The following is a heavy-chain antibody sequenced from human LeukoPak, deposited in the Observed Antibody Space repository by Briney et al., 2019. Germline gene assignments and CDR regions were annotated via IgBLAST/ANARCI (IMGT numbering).Heavy chain of an antibody. J-gene: IGHJ4*02. D-gene: IGHD3-22*01. CDR2: INHSGST. V-gene: IGHV4-34*01. Sequence: SETLSLTCAVYGGSFSGYYWSWIRQPPRKGLEWIGGINHSGSTNYNPSLKGRVTISVDTSKNQFSLKLSSVTAADTAVYYCARGPNYYDSSGYSDYWGQGTLVTVSS. CDR3: ARGPNYYDSSGYSDY. CDR1: GGSFSGYY.